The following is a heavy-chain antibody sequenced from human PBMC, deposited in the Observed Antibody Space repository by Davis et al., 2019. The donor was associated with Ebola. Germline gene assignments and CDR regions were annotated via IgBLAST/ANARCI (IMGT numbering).Heavy chain of an antibody. CDR2: INHSGST. Sequence: MPSETLSLTCAVYGGSFSGYYWTWIRQPPGKGLEWIGEINHSGSTNYNPSLKSRVTISVDTSKNQFSLKLSSVTAADTAVYYCARWGAVDGDYYYGMDVWGPGTTVTVSS. V-gene: IGHV4-34*01. J-gene: IGHJ6*02. D-gene: IGHD6-19*01. CDR3: ARWGAVDGDYYYGMDV. CDR1: GGSFSGYY.